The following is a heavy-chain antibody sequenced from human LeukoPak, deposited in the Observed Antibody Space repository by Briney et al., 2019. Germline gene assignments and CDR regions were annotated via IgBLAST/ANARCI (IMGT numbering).Heavy chain of an antibody. J-gene: IGHJ4*02. V-gene: IGHV3-9*01. D-gene: IGHD3-16*02. CDR3: ARDPGYSGFDY. CDR1: GFTFDDYA. Sequence: GGSLRLSCAASGFTFDDYAMHWVRQAPGKGLEWVSGISWNSGSIGYADSVKGRFTISRDNAKNSLYLQMNSLRAEDTAVYYCARDPGYSGFDYWGQGTLVTVSS. CDR2: ISWNSGSI.